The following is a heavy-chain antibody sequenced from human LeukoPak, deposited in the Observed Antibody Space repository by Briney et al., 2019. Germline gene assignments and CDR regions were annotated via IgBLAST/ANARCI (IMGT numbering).Heavy chain of an antibody. CDR2: IIPIFGTA. J-gene: IGHJ3*02. CDR3: ARGSVSGGDYTYDAFDI. CDR1: GGTFSSYA. D-gene: IGHD4-17*01. V-gene: IGHV1-69*06. Sequence: ASVKVSCKASGGTFSSYAISWVRQAPGQGLEWMGGIIPIFGTANYARKFQGRVTITADKSTSTAYMELSSLRSEDTAVYYCARGSVSGGDYTYDAFDIWGQGTMVTVSS.